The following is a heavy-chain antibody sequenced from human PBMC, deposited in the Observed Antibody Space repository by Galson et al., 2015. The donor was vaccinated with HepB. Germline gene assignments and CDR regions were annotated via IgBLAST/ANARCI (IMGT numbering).Heavy chain of an antibody. J-gene: IGHJ4*02. D-gene: IGHD3/OR15-3a*01. CDR2: IYWHDEK. CDR3: TYRLGYYDVSD. V-gene: IGHV2-5*01. Sequence: PALVKPTPTLTLTCTFSGFSFSTSGVGVGWIRQPPGKALEWPAVIYWHDEKRYSPSLKSRLTITTDTSKNQVVLTMTNMDPVDTATYYCTYRLGYYDVSDWGQGTLVTVSS. CDR1: GFSFSTSGVG.